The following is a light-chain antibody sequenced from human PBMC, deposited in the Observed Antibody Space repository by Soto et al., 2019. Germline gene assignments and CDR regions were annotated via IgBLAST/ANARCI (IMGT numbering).Light chain of an antibody. CDR3: QQYDTYPYT. CDR1: HTINTW. J-gene: IGKJ2*01. Sequence: DFQMTQSPSTLSASVGDRVTITCRASHTINTWLAWYQQKPGKAPQLLIHDASTLESGVPSSFSGSGSGTEFTLTISSLQPDDFATYYCQQYDTYPYTFGQGTKLDIK. V-gene: IGKV1-5*01. CDR2: DAS.